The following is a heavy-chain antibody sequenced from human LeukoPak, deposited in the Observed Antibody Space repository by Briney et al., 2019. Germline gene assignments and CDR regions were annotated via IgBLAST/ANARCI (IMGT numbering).Heavy chain of an antibody. CDR1: GFTFSSYA. J-gene: IGHJ4*02. CDR2: ISYDGSNK. V-gene: IGHV3-30-3*01. D-gene: IGHD5-18*01. CDR3: ARADSYGYYFDY. Sequence: GGSLRLSCAASGFTFSSYAMHWVRQAPGKGLEWVAVISYDGSNKYYADSVKGRLTISRDNSKNTLYLQMNSLRAEDTAVYYCARADSYGYYFDYWGQGTLVTVSS.